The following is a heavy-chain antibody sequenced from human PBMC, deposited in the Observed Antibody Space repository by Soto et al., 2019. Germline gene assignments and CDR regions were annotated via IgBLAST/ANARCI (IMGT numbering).Heavy chain of an antibody. CDR2: IKDGGSEK. CDR3: ARTAGTIFGVFINNAFDI. Sequence: PGGSLRLSCAASEFPFSNYWMSWVRQAPGKGLEWVANIKDGGSEKYYVDAVKGLFTTSRDSAKNSLYLQMDSLRAEDTAVYYCARTAGTIFGVFINNAFDILVPGTMVTVPS. D-gene: IGHD3-3*01. J-gene: IGHJ3*02. CDR1: EFPFSNYW. V-gene: IGHV3-7*03.